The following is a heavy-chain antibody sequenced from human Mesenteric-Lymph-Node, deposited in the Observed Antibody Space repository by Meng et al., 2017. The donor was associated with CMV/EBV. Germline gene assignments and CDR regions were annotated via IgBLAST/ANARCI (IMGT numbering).Heavy chain of an antibody. CDR1: YPFTNYA. CDR2: ISGYNGHT. D-gene: IGHD3-10*01. CDR3: AITTDLYDSAMIHNFDY. J-gene: IGHJ4*02. V-gene: IGHV1-18*01. Sequence: YPFTNYAIHWVRQAPGHGLEWMGWISGYNGHTVYAQNLRDRLTMTIDTSSNTAYMELRRLRSDDTALYYCAITTDLYDSAMIHNFDYWGQGTLVTVSS.